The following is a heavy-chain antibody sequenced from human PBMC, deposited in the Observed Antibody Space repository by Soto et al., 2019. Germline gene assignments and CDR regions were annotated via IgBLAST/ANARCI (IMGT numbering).Heavy chain of an antibody. J-gene: IGHJ4*01. CDR1: GASLSNSDFY. CDR3: ARLDIVTTYSFDF. CDR2: IYYTGST. D-gene: IGHD5-12*01. V-gene: IGHV4-30-4*01. Sequence: PSETLSLTCNVSGASLSNSDFYWSWIRQPPGKALEWVGHIYYTGSTYYNPSLKSRLSMALDASKKQLSLTLNSVTAADTAVYYCARLDIVTTYSFDFWGQGILVTVSS.